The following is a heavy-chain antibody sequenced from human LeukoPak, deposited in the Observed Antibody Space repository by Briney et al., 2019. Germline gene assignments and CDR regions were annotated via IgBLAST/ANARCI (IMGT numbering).Heavy chain of an antibody. CDR3: AKDSRLYGGYDFDY. Sequence: PGRSLRLSCAASGFTFSSYGMHWVRQAPGKGLEWVPVIWYDGSNKYYADSVKGRFTIPRDNSKNTLYLQMNSLRAEDTAVYYCAKDSRLYGGYDFDYWGQGTLVTVSS. CDR2: IWYDGSNK. D-gene: IGHD5-12*01. CDR1: GFTFSSYG. V-gene: IGHV3-33*06. J-gene: IGHJ4*02.